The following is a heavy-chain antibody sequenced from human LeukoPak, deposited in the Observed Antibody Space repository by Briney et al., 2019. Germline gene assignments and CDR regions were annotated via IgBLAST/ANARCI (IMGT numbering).Heavy chain of an antibody. J-gene: IGHJ4*02. CDR1: GYTFTSYY. CDR3: ARDHYHKIHSVMVTAPDY. D-gene: IGHD2-21*02. CDR2: INPTGGST. Sequence: GASAKVSCKASGYTFTSYYMHWVRQAPEEGLEWMGIINPTGGSTSYAQKFQGRVTMTRDTSTSTVYMELNSLRSEDTAVYYCARDHYHKIHSVMVTAPDYWGQGTLVIVSS. V-gene: IGHV1-46*01.